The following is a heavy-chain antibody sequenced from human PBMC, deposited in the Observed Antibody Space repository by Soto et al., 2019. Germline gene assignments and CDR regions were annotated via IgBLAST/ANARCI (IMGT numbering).Heavy chain of an antibody. D-gene: IGHD2-2*02. V-gene: IGHV3-23*01. CDR2: ISGSGDDT. CDR1: GFTFSNFA. CDR3: AKDSSSNTRYYYYMDV. J-gene: IGHJ6*03. Sequence: GGSLRLSCVASGFTFSNFAMAWVRQAPGEGLEWVSAISGSGDDTYYADSVKGRFTISRDNSKNTLYLQMNSLRAEDTAVYYCAKDSSSNTRYYYYMDVWGKGTTVT.